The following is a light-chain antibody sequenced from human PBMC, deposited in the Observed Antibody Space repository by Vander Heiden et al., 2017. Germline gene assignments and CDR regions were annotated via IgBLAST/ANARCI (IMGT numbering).Light chain of an antibody. J-gene: IGLJ3*02. CDR3: AAWDDSLNGWV. CDR1: SSHIGSNT. Sequence: QSVLTQPPSASGTPGQRVTISCSGSSSHIGSNTVNWDQQPPGTAPKLLIYSNNQRPSGVPDRFSGSKSGTSASLAISGLQSEDEADYYCAAWDDSLNGWVFGGGTKLTVL. CDR2: SNN. V-gene: IGLV1-44*01.